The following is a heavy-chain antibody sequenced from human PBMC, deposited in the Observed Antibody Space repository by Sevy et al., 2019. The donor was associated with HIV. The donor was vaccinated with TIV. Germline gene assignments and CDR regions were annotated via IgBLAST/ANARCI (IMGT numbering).Heavy chain of an antibody. J-gene: IGHJ4*02. Sequence: GGSLRLSCELSGSTFSGHHLYWVRQAPGKGLEWVAYIGSGFNIYYTHSVRGRFTISRDNARNSLFLQMDSLRAEDTAVDYCATDQDWAFDNWGQGTLVTVSS. V-gene: IGHV3-48*01. CDR3: ATDQDWAFDN. CDR2: IGSGFNI. D-gene: IGHD3-9*01. CDR1: GSTFSGHH.